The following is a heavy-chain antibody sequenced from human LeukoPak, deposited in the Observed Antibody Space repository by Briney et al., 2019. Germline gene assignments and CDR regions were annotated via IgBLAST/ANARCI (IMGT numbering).Heavy chain of an antibody. V-gene: IGHV3-23*01. D-gene: IGHD5-18*01. CDR2: VGGSGEST. CDR3: AKDNVDTAMGDYFYYYALDV. CDR1: GFTFGSYA. Sequence: GGSLRLSCAASGFTFGSYAMSWVRQAPGKGLEWVSAVGGSGESTYYVDSVKGRFTISRDNSKNTLYLQMNSLRAEDTAEYYCAKDNVDTAMGDYFYYYALDVWGQGTTVTVSS. J-gene: IGHJ6*02.